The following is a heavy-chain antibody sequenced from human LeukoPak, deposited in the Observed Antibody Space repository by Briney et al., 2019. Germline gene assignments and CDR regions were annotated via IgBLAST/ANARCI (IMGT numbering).Heavy chain of an antibody. CDR2: ISGSGGST. V-gene: IGHV3-23*01. J-gene: IGHJ4*02. D-gene: IGHD6-19*01. CDR3: AKGPGDSSGRGYYFDY. CDR1: GFTFSSYA. Sequence: GGSLRLSCAASGFTFSSYAMSWVRQAPGKGLEWVSAISGSGGSTYYADSVKGRFTISRDNSKNTLYLQMNSLRAGDTAVYYCAKGPGDSSGRGYYFDYWGQGTLVTVSS.